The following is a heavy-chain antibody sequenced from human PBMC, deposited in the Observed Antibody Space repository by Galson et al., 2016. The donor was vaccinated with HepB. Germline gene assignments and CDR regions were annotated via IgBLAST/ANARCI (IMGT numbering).Heavy chain of an antibody. D-gene: IGHD3-10*01. J-gene: IGHJ6*02. V-gene: IGHV6-1*01. CDR1: GDSVYNNGAA. CDR3: ARAVMLGRGMDV. Sequence: CAISGDSVYNNGAAWVWIRQSPSRGLEWLGRTFYRSTWENHYAGSVKTRITISPDTSRNQFSLHLNSVTPEDTAVYYCARAVMLGRGMDVWGQGTTVTVS. CDR2: TFYRSTWEN.